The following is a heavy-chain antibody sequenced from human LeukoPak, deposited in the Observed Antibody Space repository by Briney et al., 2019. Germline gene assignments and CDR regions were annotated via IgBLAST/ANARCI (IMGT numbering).Heavy chain of an antibody. CDR3: ASSLSSTTYAFDI. V-gene: IGHV4-61*08. CDR2: VHYSGST. Sequence: SETLSLTCTVSGDSISSGDYYWSWIRQPPGKGLEWIGYVHYSGSTNSNPSLKSRVTISVDTSKNHFSLRLSSVTAADTAVYYCASSLSSTTYAFDIWGRGTLVTVSS. D-gene: IGHD6-13*01. J-gene: IGHJ3*02. CDR1: GDSISSGDYY.